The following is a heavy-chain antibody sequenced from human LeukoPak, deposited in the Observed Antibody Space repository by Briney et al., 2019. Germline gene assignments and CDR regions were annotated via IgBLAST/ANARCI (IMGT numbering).Heavy chain of an antibody. J-gene: IGHJ4*02. V-gene: IGHV3-11*01. Sequence: GGSLRLSRAASGFTFSDYYMSWIRQAPGKGLEWISYISDRGNTMYYADFVRGRFTISRDNAKNSLYLQMNSLRADDTAVYYCARLGYGSSSLDYWGQGTLVTVSS. CDR1: GFTFSDYY. CDR2: ISDRGNTM. CDR3: ARLGYGSSSLDY. D-gene: IGHD6-6*01.